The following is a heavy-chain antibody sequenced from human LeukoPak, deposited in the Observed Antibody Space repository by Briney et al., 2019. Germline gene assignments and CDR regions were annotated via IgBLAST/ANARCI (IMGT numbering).Heavy chain of an antibody. CDR1: GFTFDDYA. V-gene: IGHV3-9*01. Sequence: GGSLRLSCAASGFTFDDYAMHWVRQAPGKGLEWVSGISWNSGSIGYADSVKGRFTISRDNAKNSLYLQMNSLRAEDTAVYYCARDLLGRDGYNRLDYWGQGTLVTVSS. CDR3: ARDLLGRDGYNRLDY. CDR2: ISWNSGSI. D-gene: IGHD5-24*01. J-gene: IGHJ4*02.